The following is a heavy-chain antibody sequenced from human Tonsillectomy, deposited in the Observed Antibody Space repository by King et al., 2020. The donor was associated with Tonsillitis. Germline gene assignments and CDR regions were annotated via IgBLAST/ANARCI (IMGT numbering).Heavy chain of an antibody. D-gene: IGHD3-10*01. CDR1: GGSFSGYY. Sequence: VQLQQWGAGLLKPSETLSLTCAVYGGSFSGYYWSWIRQPPGKGLEWIGEINHSGSTNYNPSHKSRVTISVDTSKNQFSLKLSSVTAADTAVYYCARGSLGITMVRGVLGFQHWGQGTLVTVSS. V-gene: IGHV4-34*01. CDR3: ARGSLGITMVRGVLGFQH. J-gene: IGHJ1*01. CDR2: INHSGST.